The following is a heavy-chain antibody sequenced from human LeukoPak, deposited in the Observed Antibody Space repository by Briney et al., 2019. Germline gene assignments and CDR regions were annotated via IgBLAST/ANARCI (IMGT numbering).Heavy chain of an antibody. V-gene: IGHV4-39*07. D-gene: IGHD3-10*01. CDR2: IYYSGST. Sequence: SETLSLTCTVSGRSISSSSYYWGWIRQPPGKGREWIASIYYSGSTYYHPSLKSRVTISVDTSKNQFSLKLSSVTAADTAVDYCAREFGVLLWFGESMTPIYYMDVWGKGTTVTISS. J-gene: IGHJ6*03. CDR3: AREFGVLLWFGESMTPIYYMDV. CDR1: GRSISSSSYY.